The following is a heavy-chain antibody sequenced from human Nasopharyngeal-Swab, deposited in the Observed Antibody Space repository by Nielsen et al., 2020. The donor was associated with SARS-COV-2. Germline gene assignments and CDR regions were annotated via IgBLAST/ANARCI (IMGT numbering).Heavy chain of an antibody. CDR2: INHSGST. CDR1: GGSFSGCY. J-gene: IGHJ4*02. CDR3: ARRTGGRGFDY. Sequence: SETLSLTCAVYGGSFSGCYWSWIRQPPGKGLEWIGEINHSGSTNYNPSLKSRVTISVDTSKNQFSLKLSSVTAADTAVYYCARRTGGRGFDYWGQGTLVTVSS. V-gene: IGHV4-34*01. D-gene: IGHD3-16*01.